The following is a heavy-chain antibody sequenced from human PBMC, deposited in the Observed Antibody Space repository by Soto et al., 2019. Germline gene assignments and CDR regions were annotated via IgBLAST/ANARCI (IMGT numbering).Heavy chain of an antibody. CDR2: INPSCGST. D-gene: IGHD5-12*01. V-gene: IGHV1-46*01. CDR1: GYTLTELS. J-gene: IGHJ4*02. CDR3: ARAGDGYKAGYFDY. Sequence: GASVKVSCKVSGYTLTELSIHWVRQAPGQGLEWMGIINPSCGSTSYAQKFQGRVTMTRDTSTSTVYMELSSLRSEDTAVYYCARAGDGYKAGYFDYWGQGPMVTV.